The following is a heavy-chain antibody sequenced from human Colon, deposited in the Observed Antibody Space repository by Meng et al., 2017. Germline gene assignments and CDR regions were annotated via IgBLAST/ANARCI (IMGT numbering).Heavy chain of an antibody. CDR1: GYIFTTYG. J-gene: IGHJ4*02. D-gene: IGHD6-19*01. CDR2: ISAYNGNT. Sequence: QVQLVQSGAEVKKPWASVKVSCKASGYIFTTYGISWVRQAPGEGLEWMGWISAYNGNTNSAQKFQDRVTMTTDTSTNTAYMELRSLRSDDTAMYYCARDRQWLGSDYWGQGTLVTVSS. CDR3: ARDRQWLGSDY. V-gene: IGHV1-18*01.